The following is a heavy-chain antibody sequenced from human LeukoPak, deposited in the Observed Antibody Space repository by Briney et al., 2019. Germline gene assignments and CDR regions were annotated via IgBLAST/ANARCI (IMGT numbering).Heavy chain of an antibody. Sequence: GRSLRLSCAASGFTFSSYVMHWVRQAPGKGLEWVSYISSSDSTIYYADSVKGRFTISRDNAKNSLYLQMNSLRAGDTAVYYCARTIEMATISYFDYWGQGTLVTVSS. J-gene: IGHJ4*02. CDR3: ARTIEMATISYFDY. D-gene: IGHD5-24*01. CDR1: GFTFSSYV. V-gene: IGHV3-48*03. CDR2: ISSSDSTI.